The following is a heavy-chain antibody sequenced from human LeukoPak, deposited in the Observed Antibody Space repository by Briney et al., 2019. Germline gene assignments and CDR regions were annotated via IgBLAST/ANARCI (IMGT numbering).Heavy chain of an antibody. J-gene: IGHJ6*03. D-gene: IGHD6-13*01. V-gene: IGHV3-30*02. CDR3: ASAAGYYYYYYMDV. CDR1: GFTFCCYG. Sequence: GGSVRLSRAASGFTFCCYGMLGVRAARGEALVCVAFIRYNGNNKYYADSVQGRFTISRDNGKNSLYLQMNSLRGEDTAVYYCASAAGYYYYYYMDVWGKGTTVTVSS. CDR2: IRYNGNNK.